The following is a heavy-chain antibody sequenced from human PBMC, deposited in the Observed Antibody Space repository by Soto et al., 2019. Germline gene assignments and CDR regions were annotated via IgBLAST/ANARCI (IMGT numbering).Heavy chain of an antibody. CDR3: ARDLGGQIVDY. Sequence: ASVKVSCKASGYTFTSYGISWVRQAPGQGLEWMGWISAYNGNTKYEQKLQGRVTMTTDTSTSTAYMELSSLRSEDTAVYYCARDLGGQIVDYWGQGTLVTAPQ. CDR2: ISAYNGNT. J-gene: IGHJ4*02. V-gene: IGHV1-18*01. D-gene: IGHD1-26*01. CDR1: GYTFTSYG.